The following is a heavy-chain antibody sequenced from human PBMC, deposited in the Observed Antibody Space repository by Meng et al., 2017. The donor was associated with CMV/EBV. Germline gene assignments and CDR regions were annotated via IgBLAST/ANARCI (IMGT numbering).Heavy chain of an antibody. Sequence: GESLKISCAASGFTVSSYYISWVRQAPGTGLECVSVIYSGGSTYYADSVKGRFTISRDNSKNTLYLQMNSLRAEDTAVYYCARAEGEYQLQPYYYGMDVWGQGTTVTVSS. CDR3: ARAEGEYQLQPYYYGMDV. CDR1: GFTVSSYY. J-gene: IGHJ6*02. D-gene: IGHD2-2*01. V-gene: IGHV3-66*02. CDR2: IYSGGST.